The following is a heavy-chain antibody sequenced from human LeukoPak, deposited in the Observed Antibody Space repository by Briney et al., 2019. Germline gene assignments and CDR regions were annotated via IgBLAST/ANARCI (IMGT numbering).Heavy chain of an antibody. V-gene: IGHV4-59*08. J-gene: IGHJ4*02. CDR2: IYYSGST. CDR1: GGSISSYY. CDR3: ARQIGSIDY. Sequence: SETLSLTCTVSGGSISSYYWSWIRQPPGKGLEWIGYIYYSGSTNYNPSLKSRVTISVDTSKNQFSLKLSSVTAADTAVYYCARQIGSIDYWGQGTLVTVSS. D-gene: IGHD2-2*01.